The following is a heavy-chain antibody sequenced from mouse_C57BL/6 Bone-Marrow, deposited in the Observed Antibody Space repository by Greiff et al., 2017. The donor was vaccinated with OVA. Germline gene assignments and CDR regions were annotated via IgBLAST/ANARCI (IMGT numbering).Heavy chain of an antibody. CDR2: IYPGSGNT. V-gene: IGHV1-76*01. CDR3: AREELRLREDY. Sequence: VQLQQSGAELVRPGASVKLSCKASGYTFTDYYINWVKQRPGQGLEWIARIYPGSGNTYYNEKFTGKATLTAEKSSSTAYMQLSSLTSEDSAVYFCAREELRLREDYWGQGTSVTVSS. D-gene: IGHD3-2*02. CDR1: GYTFTDYY. J-gene: IGHJ4*01.